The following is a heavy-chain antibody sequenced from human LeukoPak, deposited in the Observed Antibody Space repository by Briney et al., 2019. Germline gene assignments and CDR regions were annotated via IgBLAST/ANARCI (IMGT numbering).Heavy chain of an antibody. J-gene: IGHJ4*02. D-gene: IGHD6-13*01. CDR1: GYTFTGYY. CDR2: INPNSGGT. CDR3: ARSIAAAGGDIDY. Sequence: ASVKVSCKASGYTFTGYYMHWVRQVPGQGLEWMGWINPNSGGTNYAQKFQGRVTMTRDTSISTAYMELSRLRSDDTAVYYCARSIAAAGGDIDYWGQGTLVTVSS. V-gene: IGHV1-2*02.